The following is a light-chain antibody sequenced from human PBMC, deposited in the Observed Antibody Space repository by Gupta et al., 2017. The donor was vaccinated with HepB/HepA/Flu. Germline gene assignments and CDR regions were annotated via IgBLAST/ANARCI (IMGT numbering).Light chain of an antibody. CDR2: YDR. V-gene: IGLV3-21*04. CDR3: QVGDDYSCHLV. Sequence: SSVLPQPPSVSVAPGQTAEITCGGDNIGSKSVFWYQQKPGQAPVLLIYYDRDRPSGIPERFSGSNSGNTATLTINRVEAGDAADYYCQVGDDYSCHLVFGGGTKLTVL. CDR1: NIGSKS. J-gene: IGLJ2*01.